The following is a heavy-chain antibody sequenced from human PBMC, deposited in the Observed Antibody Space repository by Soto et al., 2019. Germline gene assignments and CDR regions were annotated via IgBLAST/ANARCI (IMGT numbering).Heavy chain of an antibody. CDR1: GGTFSSYT. Sequence: QVQLVQSGAEVKKPGSSVKVSCKASGGTFSSYTISWVRQAPGQGLEWMGRIIPILGIVNYAQKFQGRVTITADKSTSTAYMELSSLRSEDTAVYYCARDSSGWYFFDYWGQGTLVTVSS. D-gene: IGHD6-19*01. J-gene: IGHJ4*02. CDR2: IIPILGIV. CDR3: ARDSSGWYFFDY. V-gene: IGHV1-69*08.